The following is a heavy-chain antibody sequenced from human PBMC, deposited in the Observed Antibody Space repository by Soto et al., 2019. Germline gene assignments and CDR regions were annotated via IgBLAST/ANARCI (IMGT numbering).Heavy chain of an antibody. CDR1: GFTFSSYG. V-gene: IGHV3-30*18. Sequence: QVQLVESGGGVVQPGRSLRLSCAASGFTFSSYGMHWVRQAPGTGLEWVAVISYDGSNKYYADSVKGRFTISRDNSKNTLYLQMHSLRAEATAVSYCAKITGHANYYYYYYGMDVWGQGTTVTVAS. CDR2: ISYDGSNK. D-gene: IGHD1-20*01. J-gene: IGHJ6*02. CDR3: AKITGHANYYYYYYGMDV.